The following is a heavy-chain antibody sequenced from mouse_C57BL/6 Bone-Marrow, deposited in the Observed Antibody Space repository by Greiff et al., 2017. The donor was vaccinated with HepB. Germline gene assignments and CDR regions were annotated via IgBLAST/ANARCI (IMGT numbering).Heavy chain of an antibody. V-gene: IGHV1-72*01. CDR2: FDPNSGGT. CDR3: ARYYFGGAY. D-gene: IGHD1-1*01. J-gene: IGHJ3*01. CDR1: GYTFTSFW. Sequence: QVQLQQPGAEFVKPGASVKLPCKAPGYTFTSFWMHWVKQRPGRGCEWIGSFDPNSGGTKDNEKFKSKATLTVDKPSSTAYMQLSSLTSEDSAVYYCARYYFGGAYCGQGTLVPVSA.